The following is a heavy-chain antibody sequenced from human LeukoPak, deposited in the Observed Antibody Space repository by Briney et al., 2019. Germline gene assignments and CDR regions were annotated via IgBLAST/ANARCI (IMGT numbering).Heavy chain of an antibody. CDR1: GFTFDDYA. D-gene: IGHD2-8*01. J-gene: IGHJ4*02. CDR3: AKGSCTNGVCYLHY. Sequence: HPGGSLRLSCAASGFTFDDYAMHWVRQAPGKGLEWVTGISWNSGSISYADSVKGRFTISRDDAKNSLYLQMNSLRAEDMALYYCAKGSCTNGVCYLHYWGQGTLVTVSS. CDR2: ISWNSGSI. V-gene: IGHV3-9*03.